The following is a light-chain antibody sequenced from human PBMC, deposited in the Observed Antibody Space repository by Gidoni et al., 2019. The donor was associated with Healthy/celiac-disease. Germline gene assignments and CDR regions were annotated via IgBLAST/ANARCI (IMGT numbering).Light chain of an antibody. CDR1: QSVSSSY. Sequence: EIVLTQSPVTLSLSPGERATLSCRASQSVSSSYLDWYQQKPGQAPRLLIYGASSRATGIPDRFSGSGSGTDFTLTISRLEPEDFAVYYCQQYDSSPPVFTFGQGTKLEIK. CDR2: GAS. CDR3: QQYDSSPPVFT. V-gene: IGKV3-20*01. J-gene: IGKJ2*01.